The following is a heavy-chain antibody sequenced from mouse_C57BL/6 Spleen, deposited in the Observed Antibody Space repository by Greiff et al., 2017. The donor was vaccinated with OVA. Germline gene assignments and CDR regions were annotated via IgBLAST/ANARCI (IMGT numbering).Heavy chain of an antibody. CDR1: GYAFTNYL. D-gene: IGHD3-2*02. Sequence: QVQLQQSGAELVRPGTSVKVSCKASGYAFTNYLIEWVKQRPGQGLEWIGVINPGSGGTNYNEKFKGKATLTADKSSSTAYMQLSSLTSEDSAVYFCARRDSSGFFDDWGKGTTLTVSS. CDR2: INPGSGGT. J-gene: IGHJ2*01. CDR3: ARRDSSGFFDD. V-gene: IGHV1-54*01.